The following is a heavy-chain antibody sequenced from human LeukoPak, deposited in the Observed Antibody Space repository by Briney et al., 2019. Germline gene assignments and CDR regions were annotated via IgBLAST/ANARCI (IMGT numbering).Heavy chain of an antibody. D-gene: IGHD2-21*02. Sequence: GASVKVSCKASGGTFSSYAISWVRQAPGQGLEWMGGIIPIFGTANYAQKFQGRVTITTDESTSTAYMELSSLRSEDTAVYYCARGGYCSGDCYEELFDPWGQGTLVTVSS. V-gene: IGHV1-69*05. CDR3: ARGGYCSGDCYEELFDP. CDR1: GGTFSSYA. J-gene: IGHJ5*02. CDR2: IIPIFGTA.